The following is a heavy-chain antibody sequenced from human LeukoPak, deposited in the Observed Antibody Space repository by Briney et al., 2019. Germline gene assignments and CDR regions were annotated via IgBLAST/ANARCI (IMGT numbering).Heavy chain of an antibody. Sequence: SSVKVSCKASGGTFSSYAISWVRQAPGQGLEWMGGIIPIFGTANYAQKFQGRVTITADKSTSTAYMELGSLRSEDTAVYYCASGGSGYCSSTSCYSRYGMDVWGKGTTVTVSS. CDR1: GGTFSSYA. D-gene: IGHD2-2*02. J-gene: IGHJ6*04. V-gene: IGHV1-69*06. CDR3: ASGGSGYCSSTSCYSRYGMDV. CDR2: IIPIFGTA.